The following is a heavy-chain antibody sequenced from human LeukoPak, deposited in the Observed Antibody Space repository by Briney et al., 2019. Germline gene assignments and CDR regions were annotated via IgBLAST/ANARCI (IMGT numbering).Heavy chain of an antibody. Sequence: SETLSLICTVSGDSISNYYWSWIRQPPGKGLEWIGYIHHSGTTSNNPSLKSRVTISVDTSKNQFSLKLSSVTTADTAVYYCARVGDSSTWYHPLDYWGQGTLVTVSS. CDR3: ARVGDSSTWYHPLDY. D-gene: IGHD6-13*01. J-gene: IGHJ4*02. CDR1: GDSISNYY. CDR2: IHHSGTT. V-gene: IGHV4-59*01.